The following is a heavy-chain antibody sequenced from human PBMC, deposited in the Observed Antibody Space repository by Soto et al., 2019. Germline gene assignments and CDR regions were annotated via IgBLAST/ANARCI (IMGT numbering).Heavy chain of an antibody. J-gene: IGHJ6*02. D-gene: IGHD3-10*01. CDR3: ARDFGSDATGYYGMDV. CDR2: IYSGGAI. V-gene: IGHV3-66*01. CDR1: GFTVTSNY. Sequence: EVQVVESGGGLVQPGGSLRLSCAASGFTVTSNYMSWVRQTPGKGLEWVSLIYSGGAIVYADSVMGRFTVSRDNSRNTMFLQMNSLRAGDTGVYFCARDFGSDATGYYGMDVWDQGTTVTVSS.